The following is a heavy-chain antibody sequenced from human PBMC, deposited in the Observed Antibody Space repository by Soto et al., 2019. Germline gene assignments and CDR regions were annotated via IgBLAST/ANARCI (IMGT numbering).Heavy chain of an antibody. Sequence: VKVSCKASVYTFTSYYMHWVRQAPGQGLEWMGIINPSGGSTSYAQKFQGRVTMTRDTSTSTVYMELSSLRSEDTAVYYCARDGYSYGPSIYYYYGMDVWGQGTTVTVSS. CDR2: INPSGGST. V-gene: IGHV1-46*01. D-gene: IGHD5-18*01. J-gene: IGHJ6*02. CDR1: VYTFTSYY. CDR3: ARDGYSYGPSIYYYYGMDV.